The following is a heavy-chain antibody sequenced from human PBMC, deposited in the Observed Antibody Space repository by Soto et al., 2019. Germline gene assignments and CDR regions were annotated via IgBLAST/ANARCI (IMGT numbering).Heavy chain of an antibody. CDR1: GFTFISYA. Sequence: GGSLRLSCAASGFTFISYAMHWVRQAPCKGLEWVAVISYDGSNKYYADSVKGRFTISRDNSKNTLYLQMNSLRAEDTAVYYCASICYYDSSGYPPFDYWGQGTLVTVSS. D-gene: IGHD3-22*01. J-gene: IGHJ4*02. V-gene: IGHV3-30-3*01. CDR3: ASICYYDSSGYPPFDY. CDR2: ISYDGSNK.